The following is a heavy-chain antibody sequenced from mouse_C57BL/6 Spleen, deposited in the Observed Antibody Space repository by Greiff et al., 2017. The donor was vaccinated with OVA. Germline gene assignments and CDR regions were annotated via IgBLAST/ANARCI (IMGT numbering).Heavy chain of an antibody. D-gene: IGHD1-1*01. CDR2: INPSSGYT. CDR1: GYTFTSYW. J-gene: IGHJ1*03. Sequence: VQRVESGAELAKPGASVKLSCKASGYTFTSYWMHWVKQRPGQGLEWIGYINPSSGYTKYNQKFKDKATLTADKSSSTAYMQLSSLTYEDSAVYYCARGYYGSSYYWYFDVWGTGTTVTVSS. V-gene: IGHV1-7*01. CDR3: ARGYYGSSYYWYFDV.